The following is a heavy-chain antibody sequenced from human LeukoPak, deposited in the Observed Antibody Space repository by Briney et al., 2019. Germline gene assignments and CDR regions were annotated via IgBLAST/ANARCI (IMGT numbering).Heavy chain of an antibody. CDR3: AKDVLVRGYSGYDWDY. V-gene: IGHV3-23*01. D-gene: IGHD5-12*01. Sequence: GGSLRLSCAASGFTFSSYAMSWVRQAPGKGLEWVSAISGSGGSPYYADSVKGRFTISRDNSKNTLYLQMNSLRAEDTAVYYCAKDVLVRGYSGYDWDYWGQGTLVTVSS. CDR1: GFTFSSYA. J-gene: IGHJ4*02. CDR2: ISGSGGSP.